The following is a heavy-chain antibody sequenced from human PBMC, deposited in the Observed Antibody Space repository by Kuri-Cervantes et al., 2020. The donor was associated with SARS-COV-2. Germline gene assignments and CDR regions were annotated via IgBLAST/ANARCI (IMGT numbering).Heavy chain of an antibody. CDR1: GFTFSSYG. Sequence: GESLKISCAASGFTFSSYGMHWVRQAPGKGLEWAAVIWYDGSNKYYADSVKGRFTTSRDNTKNTLYLQMNSLRAEDTAVYYCARDSSITPRDFDYWGQGTLVTVSS. CDR3: ARDSSITPRDFDY. J-gene: IGHJ4*02. V-gene: IGHV3-33*01. D-gene: IGHD6-13*01. CDR2: IWYDGSNK.